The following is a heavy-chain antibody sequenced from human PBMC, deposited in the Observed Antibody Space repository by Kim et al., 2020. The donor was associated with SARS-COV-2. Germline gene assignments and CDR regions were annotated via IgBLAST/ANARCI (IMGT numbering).Heavy chain of an antibody. Sequence: NYNPSRKSRVTIAVHTAKTQCFLMLTSVTAADTAVYYCARKRADSSGFIDYWGQGVLVTVSS. J-gene: IGHJ4*02. V-gene: IGHV4-59*01. D-gene: IGHD3-22*01. CDR3: ARKRADSSGFIDY.